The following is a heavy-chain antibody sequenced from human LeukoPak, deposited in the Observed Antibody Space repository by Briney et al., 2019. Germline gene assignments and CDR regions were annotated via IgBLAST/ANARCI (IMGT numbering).Heavy chain of an antibody. Sequence: ASVKVSCKASGYIFTSYAMHWVRQAPGQRREWMGWINAGNGNTKYSQKFQGSVTITMDTSASTAYIELSSLRSEDTAVYYCSRDYYRSGSSYLSYYFDYWGQGTLVTVPS. CDR1: GYIFTSYA. CDR3: SRDYYRSGSSYLSYYFDY. D-gene: IGHD3-10*01. J-gene: IGHJ4*02. CDR2: INAGNGNT. V-gene: IGHV1-3*01.